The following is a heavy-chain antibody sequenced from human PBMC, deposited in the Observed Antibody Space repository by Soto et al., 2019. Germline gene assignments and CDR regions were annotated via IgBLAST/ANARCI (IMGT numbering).Heavy chain of an antibody. V-gene: IGHV4-30-2*01. J-gene: IGHJ4*02. CDR3: ARGGLLPDY. D-gene: IGHD6-19*01. CDR1: GGSISSGGYS. CDR2: ISHSGST. Sequence: SETLSLTCAVSGGSISSGGYSWGWIRQPPGKGLEWIGYISHSGSTYYNPPLKSRVTISVDRSKNQFFLKLSSVTAADTAVYYCARGGLLPDYWGQGTLVTVSS.